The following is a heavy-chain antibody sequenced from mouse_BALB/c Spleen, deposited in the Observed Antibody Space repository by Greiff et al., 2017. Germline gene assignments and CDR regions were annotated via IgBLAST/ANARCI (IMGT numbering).Heavy chain of an antibody. CDR3: ARRVGGDYYAMDY. Sequence: QVTLKESGPGILQPSQTLSLTCSFSGFSLSTSGMGVSWIRQPSGKGLEWLAHIYWDDDKRYNPSLKSRLTISKDTSSNQVFLKITSVDTADTATYYCARRVGGDYYAMDYWGQGTSVTVSS. V-gene: IGHV8-12*01. CDR1: GFSLSTSGMG. CDR2: IYWDDDK. D-gene: IGHD3-3*01. J-gene: IGHJ4*01.